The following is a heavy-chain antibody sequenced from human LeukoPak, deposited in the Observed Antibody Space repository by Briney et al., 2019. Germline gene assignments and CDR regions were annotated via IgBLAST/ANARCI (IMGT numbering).Heavy chain of an antibody. Sequence: PGRSLRLSCAVSGFTVSSHYMNWVRQAPGKGLEWISVLYSDGSTYYADSVKGRFTISRDYSKNTLFLQMNSLRVEDTAVYYCARADWGYDLDHWGQGTLVTVSS. D-gene: IGHD7-27*01. J-gene: IGHJ4*02. CDR3: ARADWGYDLDH. CDR2: LYSDGST. CDR1: GFTVSSHY. V-gene: IGHV3-53*01.